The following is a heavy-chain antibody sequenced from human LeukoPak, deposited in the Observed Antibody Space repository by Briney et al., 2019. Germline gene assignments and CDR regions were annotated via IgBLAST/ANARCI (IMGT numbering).Heavy chain of an antibody. Sequence: GGSLRLSCAASGFTFSSYWMSWVRQAPGKGLEWVAVIWYDGSNKYYADSVKGRFTISRDNSKNTLYLQMNSLRAEDTAVYYCARGRTVTTIFLSFDYGMDVWGQGTTVTVSS. J-gene: IGHJ6*02. CDR3: ARGRTVTTIFLSFDYGMDV. V-gene: IGHV3-33*08. D-gene: IGHD4-17*01. CDR1: GFTFSSYW. CDR2: IWYDGSNK.